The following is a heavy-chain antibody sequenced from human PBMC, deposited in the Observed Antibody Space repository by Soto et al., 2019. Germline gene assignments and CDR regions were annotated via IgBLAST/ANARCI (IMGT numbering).Heavy chain of an antibody. D-gene: IGHD4-17*01. CDR1: GGSISSYY. CDR2: IYYSGST. CDR3: ARRYGDSFDF. V-gene: IGHV4-59*08. Sequence: SETLSLTCTVSGGSISSYYWSWIRQPPGKGLEWIGYIYYSGSTNYNPSLKSRVTISVDSSKNQFSLKLSSVTAADTAVYYCARRYGDSFDFWGQGTLVTVSS. J-gene: IGHJ4*02.